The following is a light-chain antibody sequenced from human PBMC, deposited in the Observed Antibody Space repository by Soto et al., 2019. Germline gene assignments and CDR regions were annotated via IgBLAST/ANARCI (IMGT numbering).Light chain of an antibody. CDR2: DVS. Sequence: QSALTQPASLSGSPGQSITISCTGTTSDVDAYNYVSWYQQHPGKAPKLMIYDVSNRPSGVSSRFSGSKSGNTASLTISGLQAEDEADYYCSSYTSSSTVVFGGGTKVTVL. V-gene: IGLV2-14*01. CDR3: SSYTSSSTVV. CDR1: TSDVDAYNY. J-gene: IGLJ2*01.